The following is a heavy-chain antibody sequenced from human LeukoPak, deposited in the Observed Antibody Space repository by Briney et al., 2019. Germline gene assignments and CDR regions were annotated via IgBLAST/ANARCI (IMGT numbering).Heavy chain of an antibody. CDR3: ARFLRKLKKMGDCSGTSCPRDYYYYFGLDV. V-gene: IGHV4-39*01. CDR2: IYYSGST. J-gene: IGHJ6*02. D-gene: IGHD2-2*01. Sequence: SETLSLTCTVSGGSISSSSYYWGWLRQPPGKGLEWIGSIYYSGSTYYNPSLKSRVTISVDTSKNQFSLKLSSVTAADTAVYYCARFLRKLKKMGDCSGTSCPRDYYYYFGLDVWGQGTTVTVSS. CDR1: GGSISSSSYY.